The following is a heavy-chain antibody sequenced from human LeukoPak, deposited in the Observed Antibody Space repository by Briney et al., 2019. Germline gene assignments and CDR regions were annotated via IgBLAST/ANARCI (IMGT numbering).Heavy chain of an antibody. CDR3: AKGPRYCSGGSCYSAVGYGMYYFDY. V-gene: IGHV3-30*18. CDR1: GFTFSSYG. CDR2: ISYDGSNK. Sequence: GGSLRLSCAASGFTFSSYGMHWVRQAPGKGLERVAVISYDGSNKYYADSVKGRFTISRDNSKNTLYLQMNSLRAEDTAVYYCAKGPRYCSGGSCYSAVGYGMYYFDYWGQGTLVTVSS. D-gene: IGHD2-15*01. J-gene: IGHJ4*02.